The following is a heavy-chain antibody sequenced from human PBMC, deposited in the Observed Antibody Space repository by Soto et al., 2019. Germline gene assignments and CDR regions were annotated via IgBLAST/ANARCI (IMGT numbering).Heavy chain of an antibody. J-gene: IGHJ4*02. Sequence: QVQLVESGGGVAQPGRSLRLSCAASGFTFSSYAMHWVRQAPGKGLEWVAVISYDGSNKYYEDSVKGRFSIPRDNSKNTLYLQMNSLRAEDTAVYYCARDALYSSSCVADYWGQGTLVTVSS. D-gene: IGHD6-13*01. CDR1: GFTFSSYA. CDR2: ISYDGSNK. CDR3: ARDALYSSSCVADY. V-gene: IGHV3-30-3*01.